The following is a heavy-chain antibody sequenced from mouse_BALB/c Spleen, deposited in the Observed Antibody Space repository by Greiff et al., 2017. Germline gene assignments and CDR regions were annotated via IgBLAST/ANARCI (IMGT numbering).Heavy chain of an antibody. J-gene: IGHJ2*01. V-gene: IGHV5-6*02. CDR3: ARYDGFDY. Sequence: EVMLVESGGDLVKPGGSLKLSCAASGFTFSSYGMSWVRQTPDKRLEWVATISSGGSYTYYPDSVKGRFTISRDNAKNTLYLQMSSLKSEDTAMYYCARYDGFDYWGQGTTLTVSS. D-gene: IGHD2-14*01. CDR1: GFTFSSYG. CDR2: ISSGGSYT.